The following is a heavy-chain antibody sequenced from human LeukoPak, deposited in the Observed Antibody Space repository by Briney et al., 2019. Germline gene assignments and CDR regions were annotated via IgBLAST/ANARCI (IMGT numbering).Heavy chain of an antibody. D-gene: IGHD6-13*01. Sequence: GGSLRLSCEASGFTFSTYWMSWVRQAPGKGLECVANIKEDGSEKSYVDSVKGRFTISRDQGKNSLYPQMNSLRAEDTAVYYCARRGSSWSFDYWGQGTLVTVSS. CDR2: IKEDGSEK. CDR3: ARRGSSWSFDY. J-gene: IGHJ4*02. V-gene: IGHV3-7*01. CDR1: GFTFSTYW.